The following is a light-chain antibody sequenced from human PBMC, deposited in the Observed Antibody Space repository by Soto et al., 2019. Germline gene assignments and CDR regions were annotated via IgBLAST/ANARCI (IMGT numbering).Light chain of an antibody. CDR1: SSDIGDYDY. CDR3: CSYTRTSNHYF. Sequence: QSAVTQPASVSGSPGQSITISCTGTSSDIGDYDYVSWYQQRPGRAPKLMIYEVRYRPSGVSNRFSGSKSGNTASLTISGLQAEDEADYYCCSYTRTSNHYFFGSGTKVTVL. J-gene: IGLJ1*01. CDR2: EVR. V-gene: IGLV2-14*01.